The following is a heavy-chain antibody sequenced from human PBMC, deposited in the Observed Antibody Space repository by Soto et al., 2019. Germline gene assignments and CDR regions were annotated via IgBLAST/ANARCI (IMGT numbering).Heavy chain of an antibody. CDR2: INHSGST. D-gene: IGHD2-2*01. CDR1: GGSFSGYY. CDR3: ARASLPDIVVVPAAYYYYMDV. Sequence: QVQLQQWGAGLLKPSETLSLTCAVYGGSFSGYYWSWIRQPPGKGLGWIGEINHSGSTNYNPSLKSRVTISVDTSKNQFSLKLSSVTAADTAVYYCARASLPDIVVVPAAYYYYMDVWGKGTTVTVSS. V-gene: IGHV4-34*01. J-gene: IGHJ6*03.